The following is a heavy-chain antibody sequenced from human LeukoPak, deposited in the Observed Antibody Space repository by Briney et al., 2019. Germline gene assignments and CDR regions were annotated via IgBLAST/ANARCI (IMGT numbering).Heavy chain of an antibody. Sequence: GGSLRLSCAASGFTFSSYDMHWVRQATGKGLEWVSAIGTAGDTYYPGSVKGRFTISRENAKNSLYLQMNSLRAGDTAVYYCAIGQWLDYFDYWGQGTLVTVSS. CDR1: GFTFSSYD. CDR3: AIGQWLDYFDY. V-gene: IGHV3-13*01. D-gene: IGHD6-19*01. CDR2: IGTAGDT. J-gene: IGHJ4*02.